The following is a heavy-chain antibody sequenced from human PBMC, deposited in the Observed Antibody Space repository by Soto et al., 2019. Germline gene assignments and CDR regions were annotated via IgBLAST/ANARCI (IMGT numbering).Heavy chain of an antibody. CDR1: GFTFSSYA. CDR3: ARGLFRGYSYGYADY. D-gene: IGHD5-18*01. J-gene: IGHJ4*02. CDR2: TSYDGSNK. Sequence: GGSLRLSCAASGFTFSSYAMHWVRQAPGKGLEWVAVTSYDGSNKYYADSVKGRFTISRDNSKNTLYLQMNSLRAEDTAVYYCARGLFRGYSYGYADYWGQGTLVTVSS. V-gene: IGHV3-30-3*01.